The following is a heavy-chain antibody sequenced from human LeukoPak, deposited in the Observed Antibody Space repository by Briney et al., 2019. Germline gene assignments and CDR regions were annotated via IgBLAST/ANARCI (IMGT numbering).Heavy chain of an antibody. CDR2: VYTSGGT. V-gene: IGHV4-4*08. Sequence: SETLSLTCSVSGTSTNSYYWSWIRLPPGQGLEWIGCVYTSGGTTYNPSLKSRVTISVDTSRSQVSLKLSSVTAADTAVYYCARGYGSSWYKAPSLDYWGQGTLVTVSS. J-gene: IGHJ4*02. D-gene: IGHD6-13*01. CDR1: GTSTNSYY. CDR3: ARGYGSSWYKAPSLDY.